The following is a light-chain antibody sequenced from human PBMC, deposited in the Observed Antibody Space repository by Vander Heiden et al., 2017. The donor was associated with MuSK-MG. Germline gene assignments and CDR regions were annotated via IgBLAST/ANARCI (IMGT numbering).Light chain of an antibody. Sequence: EIVLTQAPDTMSLYPGERATLSCRASQSVRSSNLAWYQHKPGQAPRLLIYGASSRAAGIPDRFSGSGSGTDFTLSISRVEPEDLAVYYCEHYNETPLAFGGGTKLEIK. J-gene: IGKJ4*01. V-gene: IGKV3-20*01. CDR1: QSVRSSN. CDR2: GAS. CDR3: EHYNETPLA.